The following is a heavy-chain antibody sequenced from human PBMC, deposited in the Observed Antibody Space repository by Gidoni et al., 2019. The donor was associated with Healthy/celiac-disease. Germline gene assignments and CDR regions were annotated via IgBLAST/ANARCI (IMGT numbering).Heavy chain of an antibody. CDR2: SDPSDSYT. CDR1: GYSFTRYW. D-gene: IGHD1-26*01. V-gene: IGHV5-10-1*03. CDR3: ARQYDGSYLLPFW. J-gene: IGHJ4*02. Sequence: EVQLVQSGAEVKKPGESLRRPCKGSGYSFTRYWISWVRQMPGKGLEWMGRSDPSDSYTNYRPSFQGHVTISADKSISTAYLQWSSLKASDTAMYYCARQYDGSYLLPFWWGQGTLVTVSS.